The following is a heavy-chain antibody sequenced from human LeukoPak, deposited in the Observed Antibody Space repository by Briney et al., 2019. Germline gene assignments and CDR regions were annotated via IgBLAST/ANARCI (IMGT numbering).Heavy chain of an antibody. V-gene: IGHV3-30*03. CDR3: ARDYDYGSGGYIPFDY. J-gene: IGHJ4*02. Sequence: PGRSLRLSCAGYAFSISCYGIHWLRQAPGKGLEWVAVISYDGINKYYGDSVKGRFTISRDNSKNTLYLQMNSLRAEDTAVYFCARDYDYGSGGYIPFDYWDQGTPVTVSS. CDR2: ISYDGINK. CDR1: AFSISCYG. D-gene: IGHD3-10*01.